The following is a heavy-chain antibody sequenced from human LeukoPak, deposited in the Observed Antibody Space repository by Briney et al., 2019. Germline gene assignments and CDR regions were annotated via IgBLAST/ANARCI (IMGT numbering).Heavy chain of an antibody. V-gene: IGHV1-46*03. CDR3: ARGPFVVVPAAIGWIDP. CDR2: INPSGGST. CDR1: GYTFTSYY. J-gene: IGHJ5*02. Sequence: ASVKVSCKESGYTFTSYYMHWVRQAPGQGLEWMGIINPSGGSTSYAQKFQGRVTMTRDTSTSTVYMELSSLRSEDTAVYYCARGPFVVVPAAIGWIDPWGQEPWSPSPQ. D-gene: IGHD2-2*01.